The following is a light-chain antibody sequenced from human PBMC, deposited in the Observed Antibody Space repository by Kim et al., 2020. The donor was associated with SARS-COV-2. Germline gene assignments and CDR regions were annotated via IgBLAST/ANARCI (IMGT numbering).Light chain of an antibody. Sequence: QPVLTHSPSASASLGASVKLTCTLSSGHSSYAIAWHQQQPEKGPRYLMKVNSDGSHIKGDGIPDRFSGSSSGAERHLTISSLQSEDEADYYCQTWGTGIRVFGGGTQLTVL. CDR3: QTWGTGIRV. J-gene: IGLJ2*01. CDR1: SGHSSYA. V-gene: IGLV4-69*01. CDR2: VNSDGSH.